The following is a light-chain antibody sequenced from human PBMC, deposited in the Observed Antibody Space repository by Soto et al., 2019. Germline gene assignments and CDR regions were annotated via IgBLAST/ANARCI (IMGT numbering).Light chain of an antibody. CDR3: QQRNIWPPVT. Sequence: EIVLAQSPATLSLAPGERASLSCRASPSVTNYLAWYQQKPGQPPRLLICGAFNRAAGIPARFSGSGSGTDFTLTISSLEPEDSAVYYCQQRNIWPPVTFGQGTRLEI. CDR2: GAF. CDR1: PSVTNY. V-gene: IGKV3-11*01. J-gene: IGKJ5*01.